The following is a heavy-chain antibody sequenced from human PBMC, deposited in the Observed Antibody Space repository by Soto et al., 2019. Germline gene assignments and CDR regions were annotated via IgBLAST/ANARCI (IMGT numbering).Heavy chain of an antibody. CDR2: INPSDGTT. D-gene: IGHD1-26*01. J-gene: IGHJ6*02. CDR3: ARDIPSGSYGLDV. Sequence: QVQLVQSGAEVKKPGASMKVSCKASGYTLTSYFMHWVRQAPGQGLEWMGIINPSDGTTSYAQKFQGRVXXTXDXXTSTVYMDLSSLRSEDTAVYYCARDIPSGSYGLDVWGQGTTVTVSS. V-gene: IGHV1-46*03. CDR1: GYTLTSYF.